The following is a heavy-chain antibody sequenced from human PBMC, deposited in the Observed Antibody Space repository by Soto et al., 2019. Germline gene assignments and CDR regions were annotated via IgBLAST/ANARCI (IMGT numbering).Heavy chain of an antibody. CDR1: GFTFSTYG. Sequence: PGGSLRLSCAASGFTFSTYGMHWVRQAPGKGLEWVAVISYDGSNKYYADTVKGRFTISRDKSIQTAYLQWGSLKASDSALYYCARGKYSSPRGGLDVWGQGTPVTVSS. D-gene: IGHD4-4*01. CDR3: ARGKYSSPRGGLDV. CDR2: ISYDGSNK. V-gene: IGHV3-30*03. J-gene: IGHJ6*02.